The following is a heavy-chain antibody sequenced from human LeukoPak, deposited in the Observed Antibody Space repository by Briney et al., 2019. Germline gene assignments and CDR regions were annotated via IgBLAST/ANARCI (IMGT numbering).Heavy chain of an antibody. V-gene: IGHV3-33*06. D-gene: IGHD4-17*01. Sequence: GGSLRLSCAASGFPFSSYGMHWVRQTPGKGLEWVAVIWSDGSNKYYADSVKGRTTISRDNSKNTLYLQMNSLRAEDTAVYYCAKGSSTVTGPFDYWGQGTLVTVSS. CDR2: IWSDGSNK. J-gene: IGHJ4*02. CDR1: GFPFSSYG. CDR3: AKGSSTVTGPFDY.